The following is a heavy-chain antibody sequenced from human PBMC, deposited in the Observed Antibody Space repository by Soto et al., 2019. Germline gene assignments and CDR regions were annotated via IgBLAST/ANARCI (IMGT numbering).Heavy chain of an antibody. CDR3: GRVVEGATRHTDPDS. D-gene: IGHD2-21*01. Sequence: ETLSLTCTVSGVSIHNSHSFWAWIRQPPGKGLQFIASVYHNGGAHYNSSLKSRVTISVDTANNQVSLRMRSLTAADTAFYYCGRVVEGATRHTDPDSWGQGILVTVSS. V-gene: IGHV4-39*01. J-gene: IGHJ5*01. CDR1: GVSIHNSHSF. CDR2: VYHNGGA.